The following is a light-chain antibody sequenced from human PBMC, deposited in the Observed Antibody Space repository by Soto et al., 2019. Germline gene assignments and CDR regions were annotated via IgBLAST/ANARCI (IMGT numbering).Light chain of an antibody. CDR1: XXXXXX. CDR3: QQYSTYPYT. J-gene: IGKJ2*01. CDR2: RAS. Sequence: DIQMTQSPSTLSASVGDRVTITCRASXXXXXXLALYHQKPGKATKLLIYRASSLESGVPSRFXXXGXXXXXXXXXXXLXPDDFATXYXQQYSTYPYTFGQGTKLEIK. V-gene: IGKV1-5*03.